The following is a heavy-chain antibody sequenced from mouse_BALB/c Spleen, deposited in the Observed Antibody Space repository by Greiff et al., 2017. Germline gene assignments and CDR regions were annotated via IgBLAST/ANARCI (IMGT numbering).Heavy chain of an antibody. CDR2: IWGDGST. V-gene: IGHV2-6-7*01. Sequence: QVQLKESGPGLVAPSQSLSITCTVSGFSLTGYGVNWVRQPPGKGLEWLGMIWGDGSTDYNSALKSRLSISKDNSKSQVFLKMNSLQTDDTARYYCARGGPNWDVDYWGQGTTLTVSS. J-gene: IGHJ2*01. CDR1: GFSLTGYG. D-gene: IGHD4-1*01. CDR3: ARGGPNWDVDY.